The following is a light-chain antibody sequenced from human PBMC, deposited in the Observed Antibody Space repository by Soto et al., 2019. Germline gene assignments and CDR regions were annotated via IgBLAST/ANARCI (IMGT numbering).Light chain of an antibody. CDR2: GSS. Sequence: EIVLTQSPATLSLSPGNRVTLSCRASQSICRSLAWYHQKPGQAPRLLIYGSSNRATGIPARFSGSGSGTDFTLTITSLEPEDFAVYYCQQSSHWPPVFGGGTRVEIK. V-gene: IGKV3-11*01. CDR1: QSICRS. J-gene: IGKJ4*01. CDR3: QQSSHWPPV.